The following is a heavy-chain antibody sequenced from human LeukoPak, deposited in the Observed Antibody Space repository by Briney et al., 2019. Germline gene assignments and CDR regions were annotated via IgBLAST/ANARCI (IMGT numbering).Heavy chain of an antibody. CDR3: AGKVGSTRGYYSEY. CDR1: GITFSNYE. J-gene: IGHJ4*02. Sequence: GGSLRLSCAASGITFSNYEMNWVRWAPGRGLEWVSYISGSDNTIYDADSVKGRFTISRDNAKNSLYLQMNRLRAEDTAVYYCAGKVGSTRGYYSEYWGQGTLVTVSS. V-gene: IGHV3-48*03. CDR2: ISGSDNTI. D-gene: IGHD1-26*01.